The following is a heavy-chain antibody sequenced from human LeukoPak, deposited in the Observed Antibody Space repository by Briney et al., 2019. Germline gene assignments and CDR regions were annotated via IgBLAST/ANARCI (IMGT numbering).Heavy chain of an antibody. Sequence: GGSLRLSCAASGFTFSNYAMTWVRQAPGKGLEWVSSISDSAGATYYADSVRGRFTISRDNSGSTLYLQINSLRADDTAVYYCARDVTRGATNWFDPWGQGTLVTVSS. J-gene: IGHJ5*02. CDR3: ARDVTRGATNWFDP. CDR1: GFTFSNYA. CDR2: ISDSAGAT. V-gene: IGHV3-23*01. D-gene: IGHD1-26*01.